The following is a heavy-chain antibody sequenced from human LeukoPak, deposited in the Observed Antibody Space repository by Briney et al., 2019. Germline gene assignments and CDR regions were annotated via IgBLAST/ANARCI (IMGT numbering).Heavy chain of an antibody. V-gene: IGHV1-69*06. Sequence: SVKVSCKASGDTFSSSAINWVRQAPGQGLEWMGGIIPIFGTASYEQKFQGRVTITADKSTTTAYMELSSLTSEDTAMYYCARGEGSGWYIFGVEHWGQGTLVTVSS. CDR2: IIPIFGTA. CDR1: GDTFSSSA. D-gene: IGHD6-19*01. J-gene: IGHJ5*02. CDR3: ARGEGSGWYIFGVEH.